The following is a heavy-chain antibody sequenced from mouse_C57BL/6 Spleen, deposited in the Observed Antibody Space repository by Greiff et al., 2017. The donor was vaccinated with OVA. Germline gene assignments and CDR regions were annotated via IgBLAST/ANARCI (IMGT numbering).Heavy chain of an antibody. Sequence: QVQLQQSGAELVKPGASVKISCKASGYAFSSYWMNWVKQRPGKGLEWIGQIYPGDGDTNYNGKFKGKATLTADKSSSTAYMQLSSLTSEDSAVYFCAREASTMVKGFAYWGQGTLVTVSA. D-gene: IGHD2-2*01. CDR1: GYAFSSYW. J-gene: IGHJ3*01. CDR3: AREASTMVKGFAY. CDR2: IYPGDGDT. V-gene: IGHV1-80*01.